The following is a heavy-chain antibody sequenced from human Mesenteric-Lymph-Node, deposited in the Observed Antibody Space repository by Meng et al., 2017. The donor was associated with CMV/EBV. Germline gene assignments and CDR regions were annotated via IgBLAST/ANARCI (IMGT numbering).Heavy chain of an antibody. CDR1: GFTVSSNY. CDR3: ARDVLRYCSGTNCYFY. J-gene: IGHJ4*02. D-gene: IGHD2-2*01. CDR2: IYSGGST. Sequence: GESLKISCAASGFTVSSNYMSWVRQAPGKGLEWVSVIYSGGSTYYADSVKGRFTISRDNSKNTLYLQMNSLRAEDTAVYYCARDVLRYCSGTNCYFYWGQGTLVTVSS. V-gene: IGHV3-53*01.